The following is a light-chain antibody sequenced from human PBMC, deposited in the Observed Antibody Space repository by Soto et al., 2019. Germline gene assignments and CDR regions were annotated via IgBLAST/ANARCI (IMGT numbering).Light chain of an antibody. CDR1: RTVNSQ. CDR3: QQYKNWPQT. J-gene: IGKJ1*01. V-gene: IGKV3-15*01. Sequence: EIVLTQSPASVSLSLGERAILSCRASRTVNSQLAWYQQKPGQAPRLLIYVASTRATGIPARFSGSGSGTEFTLTISSLQSEDFAVYYCQQYKNWPQTFGQGTKVDI. CDR2: VAS.